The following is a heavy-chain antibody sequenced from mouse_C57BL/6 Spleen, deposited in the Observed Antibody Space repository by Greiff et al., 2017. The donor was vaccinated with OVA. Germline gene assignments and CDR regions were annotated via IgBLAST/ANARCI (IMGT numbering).Heavy chain of an antibody. J-gene: IGHJ4*01. CDR1: GYTFTSYW. CDR3: ARTSITTRAMEC. D-gene: IGHD1-1*01. CDR2: IYPGNSDT. Sequence: VQLQQSGTVLARPGASVKMSCKTSGYTFTSYWMPWVKQRPGQGLEWIGAIYPGNSDTSYNQKFKDKATLTADKSSSTAYMQLSSLTYEDSAVYYCARTSITTRAMECWGQGTSVTVSS. V-gene: IGHV1-5*01.